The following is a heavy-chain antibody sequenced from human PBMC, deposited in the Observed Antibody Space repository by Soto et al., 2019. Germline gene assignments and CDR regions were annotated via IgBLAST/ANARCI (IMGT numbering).Heavy chain of an antibody. CDR3: ARQRDYGGYGAAFDI. CDR1: GGSISSYY. J-gene: IGHJ3*02. D-gene: IGHD4-17*01. Sequence: SETLSLTCTVSGGSISSYYWSWIRQPPGKGLEWIGYIYYSGSTNYNPSLKSRVTISVDTSKNQFSLKLSSVTAADTAVYYCARQRDYGGYGAAFDIWGQGTMVTVSS. V-gene: IGHV4-59*08. CDR2: IYYSGST.